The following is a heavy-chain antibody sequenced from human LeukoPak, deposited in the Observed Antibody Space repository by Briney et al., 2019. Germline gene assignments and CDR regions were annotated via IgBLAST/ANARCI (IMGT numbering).Heavy chain of an antibody. CDR3: TPERTRPMVRGEYWGYFEC. Sequence: GGSLRLPCAASGFTFNNAWMTWVRQAPGMGLEWLARIKSTTDGCTTDYAAPVKGRFSISRDDSKNTVYLQMNSLKTEDTAVYYCTPERTRPMVRGEYWGYFECWGQGTLVTVSS. CDR1: GFTFNNAW. CDR2: IKSTTDGCTT. V-gene: IGHV3-15*01. D-gene: IGHD3-10*01. J-gene: IGHJ4*02.